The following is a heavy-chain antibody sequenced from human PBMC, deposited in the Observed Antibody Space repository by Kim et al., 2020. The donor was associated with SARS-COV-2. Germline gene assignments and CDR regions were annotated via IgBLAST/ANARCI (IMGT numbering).Heavy chain of an antibody. D-gene: IGHD2-21*02. J-gene: IGHJ3*02. CDR1: GGSISSYY. CDR3: ARGVVVTAIRAFDI. Sequence: SETLSLTCTVSGGSISSYYWSWIRQPPGKGLEWIGYIYYSGSTNYNPSLKSRVTISVDTSKNQFSLKLSSVTAADTAVYYCARGVVVTAIRAFDIWGQGT. V-gene: IGHV4-59*13. CDR2: IYYSGST.